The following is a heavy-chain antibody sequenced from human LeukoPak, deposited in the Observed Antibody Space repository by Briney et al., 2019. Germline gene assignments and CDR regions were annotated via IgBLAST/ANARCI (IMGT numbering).Heavy chain of an antibody. CDR2: IIPIFGTA. V-gene: IGHV1-69*05. D-gene: IGHD3-22*01. CDR3: ARAHYYDSSDYGGIEH. J-gene: IGHJ1*01. Sequence: SVKVSCKASGGTFSSYAISWVRQAPGQGLEWMGGIIPIFGTANYAQKFQGRVTMTRDTSTSTVYMELSSLRSEDTAVYYCARAHYYDSSDYGGIEHWGQGTLVTVSS. CDR1: GGTFSSYA.